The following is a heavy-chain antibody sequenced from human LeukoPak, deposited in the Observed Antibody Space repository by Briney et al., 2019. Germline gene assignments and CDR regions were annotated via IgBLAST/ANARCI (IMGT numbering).Heavy chain of an antibody. CDR3: ARDSSGYSSSDGY. D-gene: IGHD6-6*01. Sequence: GGSLRLSCAASGFTFSSYSMNWVRQAPGKGLEWVSSISSSSSYIYYADSVKGRFTISRDNAKNSLYLQMNSLRAEDTAVYYCARDSSGYSSSDGYWSQGTLVTVSS. CDR2: ISSSSSYI. V-gene: IGHV3-21*01. CDR1: GFTFSSYS. J-gene: IGHJ4*02.